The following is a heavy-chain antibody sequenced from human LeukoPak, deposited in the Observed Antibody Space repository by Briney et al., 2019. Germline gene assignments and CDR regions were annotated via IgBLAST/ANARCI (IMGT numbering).Heavy chain of an antibody. CDR2: IKQDGSEK. J-gene: IGHJ4*02. CDR3: ARDTTGDAFAY. CDR1: GFTFSSYW. V-gene: IGHV3-7*01. D-gene: IGHD7-27*01. Sequence: GGSLRLSCTASGFTFSSYWMSWVRQAPGKGLDWVANIKQDGSEKYYVDSVKGRFTISRDNAKNSLYLQMNSLRAEDTAVYYCARDTTGDAFAYWGQGTLVTVSS.